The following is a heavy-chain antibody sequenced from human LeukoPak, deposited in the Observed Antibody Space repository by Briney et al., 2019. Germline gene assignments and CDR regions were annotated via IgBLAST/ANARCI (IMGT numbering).Heavy chain of an antibody. CDR3: ARGSPFSMIVWIDAFDI. CDR1: GGSFSGYY. D-gene: IGHD3-22*01. V-gene: IGHV4-34*01. Sequence: PSETLSLTCAVYGGSFSGYYWSWIRQPPGKGLEWIGEINHSGSTYYNPSLKSRVTISVDRSKNQFSLKLSSVTAADTAVYYCARGSPFSMIVWIDAFDIWGQGTMVTVSS. CDR2: INHSGST. J-gene: IGHJ3*02.